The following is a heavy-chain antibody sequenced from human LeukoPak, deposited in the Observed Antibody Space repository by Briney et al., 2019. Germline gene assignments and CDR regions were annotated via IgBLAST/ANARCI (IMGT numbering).Heavy chain of an antibody. Sequence: GGSPRLSCAASGFTFSSYGMHWARQAPGKGLEWVAFIRYDGSNKYYADSVKGRFTISRDNSKNTLYLQMNSLRAEDTAVYYCAKDRSDYGDYWGQGTLVTVSS. J-gene: IGHJ4*02. CDR2: IRYDGSNK. CDR1: GFTFSSYG. V-gene: IGHV3-30*02. CDR3: AKDRSDYGDY.